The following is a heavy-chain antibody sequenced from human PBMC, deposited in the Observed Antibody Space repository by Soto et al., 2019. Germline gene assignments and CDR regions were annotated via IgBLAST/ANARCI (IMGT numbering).Heavy chain of an antibody. CDR3: AAGEASSRNLAPYYLDF. J-gene: IGHJ4*02. CDR2: IHYSGTT. V-gene: IGHV4-59*01. D-gene: IGHD6-13*01. Sequence: SETLSLTCTVSGGSMRNYFWTWIRQPPGKGLEWIGYIHYSGTTSFFPSYNPSLRSRVTISEDTSKNQFSLKLLSVTTADTAVYFCAAGEASSRNLAPYYLDFWGQGTLVTVFS. CDR1: GGSMRNYF.